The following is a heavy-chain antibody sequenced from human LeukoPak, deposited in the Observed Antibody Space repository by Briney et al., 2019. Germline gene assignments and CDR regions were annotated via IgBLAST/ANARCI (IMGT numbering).Heavy chain of an antibody. V-gene: IGHV1-2*02. CDR3: AETGYSSSSVGGDWFDP. D-gene: IGHD6-6*01. CDR1: GYTFTGYY. J-gene: IGHJ5*02. CDR2: INPNSGGT. Sequence: GSSVKVSCKASGYTFTGYYMHWVRQAPGQGLEWMGWINPNSGGTNYAQKFQGRVTMTRDTSISTAYMELSRLRSDDTAVYYCAETGYSSSSVGGDWFDPWGQGTLVTVSS.